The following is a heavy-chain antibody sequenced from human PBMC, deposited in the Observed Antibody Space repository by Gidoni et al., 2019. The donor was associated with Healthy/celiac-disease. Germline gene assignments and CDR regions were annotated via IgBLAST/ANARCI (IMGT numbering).Heavy chain of an antibody. D-gene: IGHD3-3*01. J-gene: IGHJ4*02. V-gene: IGHV4-34*01. CDR2: INHSGST. CDR3: ARRITIFGVVRPPFDY. CDR1: GGSFSGYY. Sequence: QVQLQQWGAGLLKPSETLSLTCAVYGGSFSGYYWSWLRQPPGKGLEWIGEINHSGSTNYNPSLKSRVTISVDTSKNQFSLKLSSVTAADTAVYYCARRITIFGVVRPPFDYWGQGTLVTVSS.